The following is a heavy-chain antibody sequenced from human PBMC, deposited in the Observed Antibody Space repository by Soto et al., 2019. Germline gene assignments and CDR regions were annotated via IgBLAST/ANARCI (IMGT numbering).Heavy chain of an antibody. Sequence: PSETLSLTCAVSGGSISSGGYSWSWIRQPPGKGLEWIGYIYHSGSTYYNPSLKSRVTISVDRSKNQFSLKLSSVTAADTAVYYCARDVILGTSNWFDPWGQGTLVTVSS. J-gene: IGHJ5*02. CDR3: ARDVILGTSNWFDP. CDR2: IYHSGST. D-gene: IGHD3-22*01. V-gene: IGHV4-30-2*01. CDR1: GGSISSGGYS.